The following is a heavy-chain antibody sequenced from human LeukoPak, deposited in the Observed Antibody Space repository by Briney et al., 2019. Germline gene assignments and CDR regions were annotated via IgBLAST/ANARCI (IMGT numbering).Heavy chain of an antibody. Sequence: GGSLRLSCAASGFTVSNTYMSWVRQAPGKGLEWVGRVLSRAGGGTIDYAAPVKGRFTISRDESKNALFLQMNSLRTEDTAVYYCVTGGGYNGLDYWGQGALVTVSS. CDR3: VTGGGYNGLDY. V-gene: IGHV3-15*01. J-gene: IGHJ4*02. CDR2: VLSRAGGGTI. D-gene: IGHD5-12*01. CDR1: GFTVSNTY.